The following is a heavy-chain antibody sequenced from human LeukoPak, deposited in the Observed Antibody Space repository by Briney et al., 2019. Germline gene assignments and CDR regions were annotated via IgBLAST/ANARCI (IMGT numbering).Heavy chain of an antibody. V-gene: IGHV1-69*04. D-gene: IGHD3-10*01. J-gene: IGHJ6*02. CDR2: IIPIFGIA. CDR3: ARGSGITMVRGVLDELIYYGMAV. Sequence: GSSVKVSCKASGGTFSSYAISWVRQAPGQGLEWMGRIIPIFGIANYAQKFQGRVTITADKSTGTAYMELSSLRSEDTAVYYCARGSGITMVRGVLDELIYYGMAVWGQGTTVTVSS. CDR1: GGTFSSYA.